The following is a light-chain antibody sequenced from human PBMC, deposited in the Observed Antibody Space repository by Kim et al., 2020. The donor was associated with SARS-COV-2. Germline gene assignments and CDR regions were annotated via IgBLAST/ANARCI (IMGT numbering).Light chain of an antibody. Sequence: QAGLTQPPSVSKDLRQTDTLTCTGNSNNVGYQGVTWLQQHQGHPPKLLSYRNNKRPSGISERLSASRSGSTASLTITGLQPEDEADYYCSAWDSSLSGWVFGGGTQLTVL. V-gene: IGLV10-54*01. CDR2: RNN. J-gene: IGLJ3*02. CDR1: SNNVGYQG. CDR3: SAWDSSLSGWV.